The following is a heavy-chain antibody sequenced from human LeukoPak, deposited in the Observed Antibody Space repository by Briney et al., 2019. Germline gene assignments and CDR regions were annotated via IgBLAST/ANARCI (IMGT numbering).Heavy chain of an antibody. V-gene: IGHV4-39*07. D-gene: IGHD3-22*01. Sequence: SETLSLTCSVSGGSIRSTTYYGGWIRQPPGKGLEWIGSIYYSGNTYYSPSLMSRVTISVDTSKNQVSLNLSSVTAADTAVYYCARAPHFFDTSGSRYYFDYGGQGALVTVSS. CDR2: IYYSGNT. CDR1: GGSIRSTTYY. CDR3: ARAPHFFDTSGSRYYFDY. J-gene: IGHJ4*02.